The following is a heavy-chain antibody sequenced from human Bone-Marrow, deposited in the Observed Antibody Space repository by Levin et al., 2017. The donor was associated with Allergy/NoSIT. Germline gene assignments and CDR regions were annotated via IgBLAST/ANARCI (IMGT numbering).Heavy chain of an antibody. Sequence: GESLKISCAASGFPFSTYAMTWVRQAPGKGLEWVSTMSDSGSHTYYAGSVRGRFTISRDNSKNTLDLQMNSLRAEDTAGYYCAKGGERGAFGVIIMQLYLDYWGQGTLVTVSS. CDR3: AKGGERGAFGVIIMQLYLDY. V-gene: IGHV3-23*01. J-gene: IGHJ4*02. CDR2: MSDSGSHT. D-gene: IGHD3-16*02. CDR1: GFPFSTYA.